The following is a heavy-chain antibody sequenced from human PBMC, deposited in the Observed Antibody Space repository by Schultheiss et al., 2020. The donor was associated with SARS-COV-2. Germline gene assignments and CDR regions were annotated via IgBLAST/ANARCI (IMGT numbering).Heavy chain of an antibody. Sequence: SQTLSLTCAVYGGSFSDYSWTWVRQPPGKGLEWIGDIDHSGNTNYNPSLKSRVTISVDTSKNQFSRKLSSVTAADTAVYYCARGGRGDYYDSSGYYFDYWGQGTLVTVSS. J-gene: IGHJ4*02. V-gene: IGHV4-34*01. D-gene: IGHD3-22*01. CDR2: IDHSGNT. CDR1: GGSFSDYS. CDR3: ARGGRGDYYDSSGYYFDY.